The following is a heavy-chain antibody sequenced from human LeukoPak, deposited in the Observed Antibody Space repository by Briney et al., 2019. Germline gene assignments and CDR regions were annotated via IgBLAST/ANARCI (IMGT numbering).Heavy chain of an antibody. V-gene: IGHV1-18*01. CDR2: ISAYNGNT. CDR3: ARYYYGSGSYYNRLDY. D-gene: IGHD3-10*01. J-gene: IGHJ4*02. Sequence: ASVKVSCKASGYTFTSYGISWVRQAPGQGLEWMGWISAYNGNTNYAQKLQGRVTMNTDTSTSTAYMELRSLRSDDTAVYYCARYYYGSGSYYNRLDYWGQGTLVTVSS. CDR1: GYTFTSYG.